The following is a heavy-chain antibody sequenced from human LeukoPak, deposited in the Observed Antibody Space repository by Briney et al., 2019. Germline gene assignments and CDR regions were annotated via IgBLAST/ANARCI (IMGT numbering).Heavy chain of an antibody. CDR2: TYYRSKWYN. CDR1: GDSVSSNSAA. V-gene: IGHV6-1*01. J-gene: IGHJ3*01. CDR3: ARFTSNGRDAFDF. D-gene: IGHD2-2*01. Sequence: SQTLSLTCAISGDSVSSNSAAWNWIRQSPSRGLEWLGRTYYRSKWYNDYAISVKSRITINPDTSKNQFSLQLESVIPEDTAVYYCARFTSNGRDAFDFWGQGAMVTVSS.